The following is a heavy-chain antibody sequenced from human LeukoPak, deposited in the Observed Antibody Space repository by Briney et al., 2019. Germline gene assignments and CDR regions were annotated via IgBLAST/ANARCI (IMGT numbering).Heavy chain of an antibody. CDR1: GFTFSSYA. V-gene: IGHV3-23*01. J-gene: IGHJ3*02. D-gene: IGHD5-24*01. CDR3: AKVDGYHPFGAFDI. Sequence: TGGSLRLSCVVSGFTFSSYAMTWVRQAPGKGLEWVSAISGSGDGTYYADSVKGRFTISRDNSKNTLFVQMDSLRAEDTAIYYCAKVDGYHPFGAFDIWGRGTMVTVSS. CDR2: ISGSGDGT.